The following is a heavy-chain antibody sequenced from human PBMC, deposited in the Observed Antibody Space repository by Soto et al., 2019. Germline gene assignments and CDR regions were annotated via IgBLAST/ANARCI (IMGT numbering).Heavy chain of an antibody. V-gene: IGHV3-66*01. CDR3: ARDSYVLY. CDR2: IYGDGRT. CDR1: GFSISSNY. D-gene: IGHD2-21*01. J-gene: IGHJ4*02. Sequence: EGSLRLSCAASGFSISSNYMSWVRQAPGKGLEWVSLIYGDGRTFYADSVKGRFTISRDNSRNALYLQMNSLRAEDSAVYYCARDSYVLYWGPGTLVTVSS.